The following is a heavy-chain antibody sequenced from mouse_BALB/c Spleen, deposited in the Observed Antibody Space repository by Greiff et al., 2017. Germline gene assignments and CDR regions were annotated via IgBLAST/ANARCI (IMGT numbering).Heavy chain of an antibody. Sequence: VQLKESGPELVKPGASVKIPCKASGYTFTDYNMDWVKQSHGKSLEWIGDINPYNGDTFYNQKFKGKATLTVDKSSSTAHMELLSLTSEDSAVYYCGRGGGNYVGYYAMDYWGQGTSVTVSS. CDR3: GRGGGNYVGYYAMDY. V-gene: IGHV1-18*01. CDR2: INPYNGDT. CDR1: GYTFTDYN. D-gene: IGHD2-1*01. J-gene: IGHJ4*01.